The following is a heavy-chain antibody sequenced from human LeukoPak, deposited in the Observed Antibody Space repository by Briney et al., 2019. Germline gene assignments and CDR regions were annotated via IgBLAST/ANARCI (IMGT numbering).Heavy chain of an antibody. V-gene: IGHV3-30*02. CDR3: ARYTAMVTGIDY. CDR1: GFTFSGYG. D-gene: IGHD5-18*01. Sequence: GGSLRLSCAASGFTFSGYGMHWVRQAPGKGLEWVAFIRYDGSNKYYADSVKGRFTISRDKSKNTLYLQMNSLRAEDTAVYYCARYTAMVTGIDYWGQGTLVTVSS. CDR2: IRYDGSNK. J-gene: IGHJ4*02.